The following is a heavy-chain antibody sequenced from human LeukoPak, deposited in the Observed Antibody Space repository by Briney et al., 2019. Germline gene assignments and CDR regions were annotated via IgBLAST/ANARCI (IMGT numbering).Heavy chain of an antibody. V-gene: IGHV1-69*13. CDR1: GGTFSSYA. D-gene: IGHD5-24*01. Sequence: ASVKVSCKASGGTFSSYAISWVRQAPGQGLEWMGGIIPIFGTANYAQKFQGRVTITADESTSTAYMELSSLRSEDTAVYYCALPGGDRDGPRDYYFDYWGQGTLVTASS. J-gene: IGHJ4*02. CDR3: ALPGGDRDGPRDYYFDY. CDR2: IIPIFGTA.